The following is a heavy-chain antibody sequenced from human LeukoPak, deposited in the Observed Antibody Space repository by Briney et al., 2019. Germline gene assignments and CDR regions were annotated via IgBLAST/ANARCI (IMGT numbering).Heavy chain of an antibody. CDR3: AKEVDGENAPTYYYDILTGSVSYGMDV. CDR2: IKQDGSEK. J-gene: IGHJ6*02. Sequence: PGGSLRLSCAASGFTFSSYWMGWVRQAPGKGLEWVANIKQDGSEKYYVDSVKGRFTISRDNSKNTLYLQMNSLGAEDTAVYYCAKEVDGENAPTYYYDILTGSVSYGMDVWGQGTTVTVSS. V-gene: IGHV3-7*01. CDR1: GFTFSSYW. D-gene: IGHD3-9*01.